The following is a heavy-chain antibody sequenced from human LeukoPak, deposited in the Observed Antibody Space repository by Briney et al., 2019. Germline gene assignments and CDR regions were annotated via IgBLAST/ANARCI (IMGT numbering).Heavy chain of an antibody. CDR2: IYTSGRT. Sequence: SETLSLTCTVSGGSISSYYWSWIRQPAGKGLEWIGRIYTSGRTNYNPSLKRRVTMSVDTSKNQFSLKLSSVTAADTAVYYCAREGCSSTSCHINGWFDPWGQGTLVTVSS. CDR1: GGSISSYY. D-gene: IGHD2-2*02. J-gene: IGHJ5*02. CDR3: AREGCSSTSCHINGWFDP. V-gene: IGHV4-4*07.